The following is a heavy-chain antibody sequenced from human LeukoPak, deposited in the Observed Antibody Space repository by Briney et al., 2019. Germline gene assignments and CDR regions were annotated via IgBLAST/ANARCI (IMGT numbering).Heavy chain of an antibody. J-gene: IGHJ6*03. CDR2: IIPIFGTA. D-gene: IGHD6-6*01. V-gene: IGHV1-69*05. CDR1: GGTFSSYA. Sequence: SVKVSCKASGGTFSSYAISWVRQAPGQGLEWMGGIIPIFGTANYAQKFQGRVTITTDESTSTAYMELSSLRSEDTAVYYCARVSDARHEYSNPGYYYYYMDVWGKGTTVTVSS. CDR3: ARVSDARHEYSNPGYYYYYMDV.